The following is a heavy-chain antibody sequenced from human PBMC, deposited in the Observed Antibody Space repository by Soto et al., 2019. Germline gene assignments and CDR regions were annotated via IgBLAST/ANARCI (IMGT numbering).Heavy chain of an antibody. CDR2: INPNSGGT. Sequence: ASVKVSCKASGYTFTGYYMHWVRQAPGQGLEWMGWINPNSGGTNYAQKFQGRVTMTSDTSISTAYMELSRLRSDDTAVYYCARTELIDCSSTSCYTGWFDPWGQGTLVTVSS. CDR3: ARTELIDCSSTSCYTGWFDP. J-gene: IGHJ5*02. V-gene: IGHV1-2*02. D-gene: IGHD2-2*02. CDR1: GYTFTGYY.